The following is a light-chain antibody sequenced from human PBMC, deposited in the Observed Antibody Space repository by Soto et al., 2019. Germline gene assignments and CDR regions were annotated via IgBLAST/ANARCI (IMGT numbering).Light chain of an antibody. CDR3: SSHTSVTTRV. V-gene: IGLV2-14*01. CDR2: EVT. Sequence: QSVLAQPASVSGSPGQSIAISCTGTSSDVGGYDYVSWCQQQPDKAPKLMIYEVTKRPSGVSNRFSGSKSGNTASLTISGLQAEDEADYYCSSHTSVTTRVFGTGTNLTVL. J-gene: IGLJ1*01. CDR1: SSDVGGYDY.